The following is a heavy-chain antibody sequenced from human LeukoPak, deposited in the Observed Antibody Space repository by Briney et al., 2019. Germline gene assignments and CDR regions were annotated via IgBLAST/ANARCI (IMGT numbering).Heavy chain of an antibody. CDR3: VREGLRIPLYY. CDR1: GFTFSTYS. Sequence: GGALRLSCAASGFTFSTYSMNCVREAPGKGLEWVSYISSGSSTIYYADSVKGRFTISRDNARNSMFLQMNSLRAEDPAVYYCVREGLRIPLYYCGRRTLVTVSS. J-gene: IGHJ4*02. V-gene: IGHV3-48*04. D-gene: IGHD2-21*02. CDR2: ISSGSSTI.